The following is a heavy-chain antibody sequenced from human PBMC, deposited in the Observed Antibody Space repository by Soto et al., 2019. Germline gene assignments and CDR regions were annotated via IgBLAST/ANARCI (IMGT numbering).Heavy chain of an antibody. Sequence: QVQLVESGGGVVQPGRSLRLSCSASGVIYSSCAMHWVRQVPGKGLEWLAVVSHDGTLYPYADSVRGRFTISRDNSRKMLYLQMNSLRPDDTAVYYCVKDRSDTWSFDNWGQGTLVTVSS. J-gene: IGHJ4*02. CDR2: VSHDGTLY. V-gene: IGHV3-30*18. D-gene: IGHD2-8*02. CDR3: VKDRSDTWSFDN. CDR1: GVIYSSCA.